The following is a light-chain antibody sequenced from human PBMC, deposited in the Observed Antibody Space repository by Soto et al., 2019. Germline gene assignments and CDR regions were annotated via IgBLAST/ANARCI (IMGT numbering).Light chain of an antibody. Sequence: EIVLTQSPGTLSLSPGERATLSCMASQSVSSSYLAWYQQKPGQAPRLLIYGASSRATGIPDRFSGSGSGTDFTLTISRLEPEDFAVYYCQQYGSSPLFTFGPGTNVDIK. CDR2: GAS. V-gene: IGKV3-20*01. CDR1: QSVSSSY. J-gene: IGKJ3*01. CDR3: QQYGSSPLFT.